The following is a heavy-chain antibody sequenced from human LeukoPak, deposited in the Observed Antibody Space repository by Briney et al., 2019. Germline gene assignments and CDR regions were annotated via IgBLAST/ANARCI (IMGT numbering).Heavy chain of an antibody. J-gene: IGHJ4*02. D-gene: IGHD1-20*01. CDR2: VDPEDGET. V-gene: IGHV1-69-2*01. CDR3: ATGRELTGPPY. CDR1: GYTFTDYY. Sequence: ATVKISCKVSGYTFTDYYMHWVQQAPGKGLEWMGLVDPEDGETIYAEKFQGRVTITADTSTDTAYMELGSLRSEDTAVYCCATGRELTGPPYWGQGTLVTVSS.